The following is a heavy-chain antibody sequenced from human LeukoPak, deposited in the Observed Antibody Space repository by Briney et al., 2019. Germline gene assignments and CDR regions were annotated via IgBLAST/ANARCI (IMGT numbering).Heavy chain of an antibody. CDR3: ARAPYGGNPYYFDY. D-gene: IGHD4-23*01. CDR1: GGSISSGGYS. J-gene: IGHJ4*02. Sequence: SETLSLTCAVSGGSISSGGYSWSWIRQPPGKGLEWIGYIYHSGSTYYNPSLKSRVTISVDRSKNQSSLKLSSVTAADTAVYYCARAPYGGNPYYFDYWGQGTLVTVSS. V-gene: IGHV4-30-2*01. CDR2: IYHSGST.